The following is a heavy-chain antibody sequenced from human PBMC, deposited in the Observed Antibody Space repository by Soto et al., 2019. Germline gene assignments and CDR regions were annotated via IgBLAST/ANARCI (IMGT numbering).Heavy chain of an antibody. CDR2: ISYDGSNK. D-gene: IGHD3-22*01. V-gene: IGHV3-30*18. J-gene: IGHJ4*02. CDR1: GFSFSSYG. CDR3: PKRPRPRYDSSRYHFPD. Sequence: GGSLRLSCVASGFSFSSYGMHWVRQAPGKGLEWVALISYDGSNKNYADSVKGRFTISRDNTKNTLFLQMNSLRAEDTAVYYCPKRPRPRYDSSRYHFPDWGKEPLLTFSS.